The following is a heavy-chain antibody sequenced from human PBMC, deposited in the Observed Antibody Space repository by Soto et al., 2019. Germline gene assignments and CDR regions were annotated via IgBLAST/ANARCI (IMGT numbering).Heavy chain of an antibody. V-gene: IGHV3-74*01. J-gene: IGHJ4*02. CDR1: GVTFSNYW. CDR3: ATIGSSWYFDY. D-gene: IGHD6-13*01. Sequence: GGSLRHSCAASGVTFSNYWMHWVRQAPGKGLVWVSRINSDGSSTSYADSVKGRFTISRDCAKNTLYLQMNSLRAEDTAIYYCATIGSSWYFDYWGQGTLVTVSS. CDR2: INSDGSST.